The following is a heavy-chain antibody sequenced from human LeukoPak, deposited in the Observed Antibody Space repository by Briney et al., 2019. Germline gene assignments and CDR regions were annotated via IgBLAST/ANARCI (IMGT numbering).Heavy chain of an antibody. V-gene: IGHV3-30*18. D-gene: IGHD6-6*01. Sequence: GGSLRLSCAASGFTFSSYGMHWVRQAPGKGLEWVAVISYDGSNKYYADSVKGRFTISRDNSKNTLYLQMNSLRAEDTAVYYCAKPVGAGYSSSQFDYWGQGTLVTVSS. J-gene: IGHJ4*02. CDR1: GFTFSSYG. CDR3: AKPVGAGYSSSQFDY. CDR2: ISYDGSNK.